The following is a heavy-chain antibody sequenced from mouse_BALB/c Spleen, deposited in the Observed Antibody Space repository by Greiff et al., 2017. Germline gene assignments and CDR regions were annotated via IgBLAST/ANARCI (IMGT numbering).Heavy chain of an antibody. V-gene: IGHV5-6-3*01. CDR1: GFTFSSYG. D-gene: IGHD2-1*01. J-gene: IGHJ3*01. CDR3: ARGNWFAY. Sequence: EVKLVESGGGLVKPGGSLKLSCAASGFTFSSYGMSWVRQTPDKRLELVATINSNGGSTYYPDSVKGRFTISRDNAKNTLYLQMSSLKSEDTAMYYCARGNWFAYWGQGTLVTVSA. CDR2: INSNGGST.